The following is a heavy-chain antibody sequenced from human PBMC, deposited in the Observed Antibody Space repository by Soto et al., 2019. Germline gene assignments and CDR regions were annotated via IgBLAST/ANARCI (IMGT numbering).Heavy chain of an antibody. V-gene: IGHV1-46*01. CDR2: INPSSSAT. J-gene: IGHJ6*02. D-gene: IGHD2-15*01. CDR3: ARGYCSSGNCYRLYYYEMDV. CDR1: GYTITSYY. Sequence: GASVKVSCKASGYTITSYYMHWVRQAPGQGLEWMGIINPSSSATRYSQKFQGRVTMTRDVSTSTVYMEMSGLRSEDTAVYYCARGYCSSGNCYRLYYYEMDVWGQGTTVTVPS.